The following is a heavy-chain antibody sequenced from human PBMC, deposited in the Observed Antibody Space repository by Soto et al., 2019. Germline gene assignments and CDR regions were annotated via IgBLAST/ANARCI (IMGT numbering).Heavy chain of an antibody. Sequence: EVQLLESGGGLVQPGGSLRLSCAASGFTFGRYAMTWVRQAPGKGLEWVSSLSGSGSSTYYADSVKGRFTISRDNSKNTLYLQMNTLRAEDTAVYYCATDGFNKPGYYYGMGVWGQGTTVTVSS. J-gene: IGHJ6*02. CDR3: ATDGFNKPGYYYGMGV. CDR1: GFTFGRYA. D-gene: IGHD6-25*01. V-gene: IGHV3-23*01. CDR2: LSGSGSST.